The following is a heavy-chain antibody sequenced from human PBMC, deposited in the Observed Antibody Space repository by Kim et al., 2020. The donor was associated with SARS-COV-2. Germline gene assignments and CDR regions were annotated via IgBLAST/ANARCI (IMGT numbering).Heavy chain of an antibody. Sequence: GGSLRLSCAASGFTFSSYGMHWVRQAPGKGLEWVAVIWYDGSNKYYADSVKGRFTISRDNSKNTLYLQMNSLRAEDTAVYYCAKAFPAYGYSDAFDIWGQGTMVTVSS. V-gene: IGHV3-33*06. CDR2: IWYDGSNK. CDR1: GFTFSSYG. D-gene: IGHD5-18*01. CDR3: AKAFPAYGYSDAFDI. J-gene: IGHJ3*02.